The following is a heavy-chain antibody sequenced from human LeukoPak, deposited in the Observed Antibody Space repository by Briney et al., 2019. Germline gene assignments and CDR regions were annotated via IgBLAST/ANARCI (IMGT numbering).Heavy chain of an antibody. CDR2: IIPIFGTA. CDR3: ARDPGIAVAPGAFDI. V-gene: IGHV1-69*01. CDR1: GGTFSSYA. J-gene: IGHJ3*02. Sequence: SVKVSCKASGGTFSSYAISWVRQAPGQGLEWMGGIIPIFGTANYAQKFQGRVTITADESTSTAYMELSSLRSEDTAVYYCARDPGIAVAPGAFDIWGQGTMVSVSS. D-gene: IGHD6-19*01.